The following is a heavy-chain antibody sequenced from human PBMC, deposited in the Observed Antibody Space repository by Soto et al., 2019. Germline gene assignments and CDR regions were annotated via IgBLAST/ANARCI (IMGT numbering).Heavy chain of an antibody. CDR2: IYYSGST. Sequence: SETLSLTCTVSGGSISSSSYYWGWIRQPPGKGLEWIGSIYYSGSTYYNPSLKSRVTISVDTSKNQFSLKLSSVTAADTAVYYCATAGLLWFGELLYPVAFDIWGQGTMVTVS. J-gene: IGHJ3*02. CDR1: GGSISSSSYY. CDR3: ATAGLLWFGELLYPVAFDI. V-gene: IGHV4-39*01. D-gene: IGHD3-10*01.